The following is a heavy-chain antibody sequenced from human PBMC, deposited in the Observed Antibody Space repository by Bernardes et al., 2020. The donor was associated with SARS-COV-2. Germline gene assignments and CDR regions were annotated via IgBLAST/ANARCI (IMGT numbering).Heavy chain of an antibody. J-gene: IGHJ6*02. CDR2: IKVYNGDI. D-gene: IGHD1-26*01. CDR3: ARESVVGDTDGLDV. V-gene: IGHV1-3*01. Sequence: ASVKVSCKASGNTFIGDVVNWVRQAPGQSLEWMGWIKVYNGDIKYSQKFQGRVIITRDTSARTVYMEMRSLRSEDTAVYYCARESVVGDTDGLDVWGQGTTVTVSS. CDR1: GNTFIGDV.